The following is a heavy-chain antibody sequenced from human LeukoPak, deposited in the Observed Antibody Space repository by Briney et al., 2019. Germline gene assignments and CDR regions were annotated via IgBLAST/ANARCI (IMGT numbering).Heavy chain of an antibody. CDR3: AKWGDYDILTGYYVPDY. CDR1: GFTFSSYE. D-gene: IGHD3-9*01. V-gene: IGHV3-48*03. CDR2: ISSGSTI. J-gene: IGHJ4*02. Sequence: GGSLRLSCAASGFTFSSYEMNWVRQAPGKGLEWVSYISSGSTIYDADSVKGRFTISRDNAKNSLYLQMNSLRAEDTAVYYCAKWGDYDILTGYYVPDYWGQGTLVAVSS.